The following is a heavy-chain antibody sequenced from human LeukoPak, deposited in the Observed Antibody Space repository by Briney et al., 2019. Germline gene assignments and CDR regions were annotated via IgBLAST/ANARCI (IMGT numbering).Heavy chain of an antibody. D-gene: IGHD4-17*01. CDR1: GFTFSDHY. Sequence: PGGSLRLSCAASGFTFSDHYMDWVRQAPGKGLEWVGRTRNKANSYTTEYAASVKGRFTISRDDSKNSLFLQMSSLKTEDTAVYYCARVTTAAYYDYWGQGTLVTVSS. CDR2: TRNKANSYTT. V-gene: IGHV3-72*01. CDR3: ARVTTAAYYDY. J-gene: IGHJ4*02.